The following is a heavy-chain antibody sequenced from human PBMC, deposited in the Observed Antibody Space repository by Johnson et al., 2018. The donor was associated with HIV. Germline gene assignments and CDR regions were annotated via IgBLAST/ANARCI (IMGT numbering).Heavy chain of an antibody. CDR3: AKEDYYGSGSYDAFDI. Sequence: VQLVESGGGLVKPGGSLRLSCAASGFTFSNAWMSWVRQAPGKGLEWVGRIKSKTDGGTTDYAAPVKGRFTISRDDSKNTLYLQMNSLRAEDTAVYYCAKEDYYGSGSYDAFDIWGQGTMVTVSS. J-gene: IGHJ3*02. D-gene: IGHD3-10*01. CDR1: GFTFSNAW. CDR2: IKSKTDGGTT. V-gene: IGHV3-15*01.